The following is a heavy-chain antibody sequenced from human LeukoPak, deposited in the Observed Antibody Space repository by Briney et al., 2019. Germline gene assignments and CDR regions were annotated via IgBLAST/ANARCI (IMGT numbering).Heavy chain of an antibody. CDR1: GFPVSSNF. CDR3: ASTHYGWFDP. J-gene: IGHJ5*02. CDR2: MYSGGST. Sequence: GGSLRLSCAVSGFPVSSNFMSWVRQAPGKGLQSVSIMYSGGSTDYADSVKGRFTISRDNAKNSLYLQMNSLRAEDTAVYYCASTHYGWFDPWGQGTLVTVSS. V-gene: IGHV3-53*01. D-gene: IGHD4-17*01.